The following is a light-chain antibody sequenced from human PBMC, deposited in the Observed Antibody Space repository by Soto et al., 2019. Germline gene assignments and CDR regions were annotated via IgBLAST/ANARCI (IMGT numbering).Light chain of an antibody. CDR2: AAS. J-gene: IGKJ1*01. Sequence: EILLTQSPGTLSLSPGEIATLSFSSSQSVSSNYLAWFQQKPGQAPRLLIYAASSRATGIPDRFSGSGSGTDFTLTISRLEPEDFAVYYCQQYGSSPQTFGQGTKVDIK. CDR1: QSVSSNY. V-gene: IGKV3-20*01. CDR3: QQYGSSPQT.